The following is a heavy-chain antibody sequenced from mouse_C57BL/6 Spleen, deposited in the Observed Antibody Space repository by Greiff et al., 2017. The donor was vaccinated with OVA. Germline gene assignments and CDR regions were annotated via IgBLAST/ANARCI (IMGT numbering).Heavy chain of an antibody. Sequence: QVTLKVSGPGILQSSQTLSLTCSFSGFSLSTSGMGVSWIRQPSGKGLEWLAHTYWDDDKRYNPSLKRRLTISKDTSRNQVFLKITSVDTADTATYYCARITEGYFDVWGTGTTVTVSS. D-gene: IGHD1-3*01. V-gene: IGHV8-12*01. CDR1: GFSLSTSGMG. CDR2: TYWDDDK. CDR3: ARITEGYFDV. J-gene: IGHJ1*03.